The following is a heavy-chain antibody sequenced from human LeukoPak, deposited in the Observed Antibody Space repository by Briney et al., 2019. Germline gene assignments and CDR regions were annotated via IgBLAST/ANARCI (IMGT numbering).Heavy chain of an antibody. V-gene: IGHV4-30-4*01. J-gene: IGHJ4*02. Sequence: SQTLSLTCTVSGGSISSGDYYWSWIRQPPGKGLEWIGYIYYSGSTYYNPSLKSRVTISVDTSKNQFSLKLSSVTAADTAVYYCARHGAGWIFTIRTVDYWGQGTLVTVSS. CDR2: IYYSGST. CDR3: ARHGAGWIFTIRTVDY. CDR1: GGSISSGDYY. D-gene: IGHD3-3*01.